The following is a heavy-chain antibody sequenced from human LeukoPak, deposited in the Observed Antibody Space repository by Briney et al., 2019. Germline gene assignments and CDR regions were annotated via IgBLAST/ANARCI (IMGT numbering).Heavy chain of an antibody. Sequence: GGSLRLSCAVSGFTFSSYWMSWVRQAPGKWLEWVSYISSFSGTINYAESVKGRFTISRDNAKNSLYLQMNSLRADDTAVYYCVRDQGGSSSRWGQGTLVTVSS. CDR3: VRDQGGSSSR. J-gene: IGHJ4*02. V-gene: IGHV3-48*01. CDR2: ISSFSGTI. D-gene: IGHD6-6*01. CDR1: GFTFSSYW.